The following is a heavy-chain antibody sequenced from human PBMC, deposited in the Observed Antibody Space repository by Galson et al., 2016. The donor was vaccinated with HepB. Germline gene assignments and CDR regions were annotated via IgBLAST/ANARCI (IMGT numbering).Heavy chain of an antibody. CDR3: AKDGFGYSGSFEY. V-gene: IGHV3-30*18. CDR2: ISPDESKK. CDR1: GFTFNNYG. D-gene: IGHD3-16*02. Sequence: SLRLSCAASGFTFNNYGMHWVRQAPGKGLEWVAIISPDESKKHYADSVKGRFTISRDSSENTLHLQMNSLRAEDTAVYYCAKDGFGYSGSFEYWGQGTLVTVSS. J-gene: IGHJ4*02.